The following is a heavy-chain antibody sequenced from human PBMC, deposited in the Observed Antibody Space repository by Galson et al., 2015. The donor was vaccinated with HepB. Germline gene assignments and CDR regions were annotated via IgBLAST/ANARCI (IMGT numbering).Heavy chain of an antibody. D-gene: IGHD3-22*01. CDR2: INTNTGNP. Sequence: SVKVSCKASGYTFTSYAMNWVRQAPGQGLEWMGWINTNTGNPTYAQGFTGRFVFSLDTSVSTAYLQISSLKAEDTAVYYCARDQDQKAPTYYYDSSGAKDAFDIWGQGTMVTVSS. J-gene: IGHJ3*02. CDR1: GYTFTSYA. V-gene: IGHV7-4-1*02. CDR3: ARDQDQKAPTYYYDSSGAKDAFDI.